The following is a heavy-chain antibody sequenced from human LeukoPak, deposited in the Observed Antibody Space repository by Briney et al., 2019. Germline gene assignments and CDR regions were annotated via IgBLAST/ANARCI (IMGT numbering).Heavy chain of an antibody. CDR2: SNSDGSIT. CDR1: GFTFSSYW. J-gene: IGHJ3*02. Sequence: PGGSLRLSCAVPGFTFSSYWMHWVCQAPGKGLVWVSRSNSDGSITDYADSVKGRFTISRDNAKNTLSLQMNSLRAEDTAVYYCARVRAMAASDGFDIWGQGTMVTVSS. D-gene: IGHD6-19*01. V-gene: IGHV3-74*01. CDR3: ARVRAMAASDGFDI.